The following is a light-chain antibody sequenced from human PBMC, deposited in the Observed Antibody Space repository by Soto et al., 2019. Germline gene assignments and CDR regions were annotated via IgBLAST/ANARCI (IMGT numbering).Light chain of an antibody. V-gene: IGKV4-1*01. CDR2: WAS. J-gene: IGKJ4*01. CDR1: QSILYSSNNKNY. CDR3: QQHYRIPLT. Sequence: DIVLTQSPDSLAVSLGERATINCKSSQSILYSSNNKNYLAWYQQKPGQPPKLLISWASTRESGVPDRFSGSGSGTDFTLTISSLQAEDVAVYYCQQHYRIPLTFGGGTKVEI.